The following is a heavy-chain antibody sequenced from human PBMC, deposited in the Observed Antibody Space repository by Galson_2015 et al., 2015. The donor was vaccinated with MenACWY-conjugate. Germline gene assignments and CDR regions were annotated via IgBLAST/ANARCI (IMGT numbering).Heavy chain of an antibody. J-gene: IGHJ6*02. CDR1: GFTFSNYG. D-gene: IGHD3-10*01. V-gene: IGHV3-33*01. CDR2: IWYDGSQM. CDR3: AILGVRESYSGVDF. Sequence: SLRLSCAASGFTFSNYGMHWVRQAPGKGLEWVAVIWYDGSQMYYADSVRGRFTISRDSSKNTLYLQMDRLRDEDTAVYYCAILGVRESYSGVDFWGQGTTVTVSS.